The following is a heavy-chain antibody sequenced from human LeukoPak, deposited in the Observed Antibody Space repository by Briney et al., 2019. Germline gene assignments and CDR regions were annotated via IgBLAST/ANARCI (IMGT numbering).Heavy chain of an antibody. V-gene: IGHV3-9*03. Sequence: GGSLRLSCAASGFTFDDYAMHWVRQAPGKGLEWVSGISWHSGSIVYADSVKGRFTISRDNAKNSLYPEINSLRAKDMALYYCAKDTEDFGRHDYYDSSGADYWGQGTLVPVSS. J-gene: IGHJ4*02. CDR2: ISWHSGSI. CDR1: GFTFDDYA. CDR3: AKDTEDFGRHDYYDSSGADY. D-gene: IGHD3-22*01.